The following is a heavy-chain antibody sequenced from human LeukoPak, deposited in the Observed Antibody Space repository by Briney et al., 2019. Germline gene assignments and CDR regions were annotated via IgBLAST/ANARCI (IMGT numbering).Heavy chain of an antibody. CDR1: GGSISSSSYY. Sequence: PSETLSLTCTVSGGSISSSSYYWGWIRQPPGKGLEWIGRIYTSGSTNYNPSLKSRVTMSVDTSKNQFSLKLSSVTAADTAVYYSAREGVVVVNYYYYYYMDVWGKGTTVTISS. J-gene: IGHJ6*03. D-gene: IGHD2-15*01. CDR3: AREGVVVVNYYYYYYMDV. V-gene: IGHV4-39*07. CDR2: IYTSGST.